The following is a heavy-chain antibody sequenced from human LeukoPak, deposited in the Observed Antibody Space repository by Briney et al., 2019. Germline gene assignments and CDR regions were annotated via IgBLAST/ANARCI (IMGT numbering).Heavy chain of an antibody. Sequence: ASVRVSCKASGDTFTAYYIHWVRQAPGQGLEWMAWINPNSGATNYAQKFRQRVTITRDTSITTAYMELSSLRSDDTAVYYCAREESFDYWGQGTLVTVSS. J-gene: IGHJ4*02. V-gene: IGHV1-2*02. CDR2: INPNSGAT. CDR3: AREESFDY. CDR1: GDTFTAYY.